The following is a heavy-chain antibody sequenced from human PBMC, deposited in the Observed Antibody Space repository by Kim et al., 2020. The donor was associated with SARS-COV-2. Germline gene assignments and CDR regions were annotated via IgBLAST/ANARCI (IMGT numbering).Heavy chain of an antibody. Sequence: GGSLRRSCAASGFTFSSYAMSWVRQAPGKGLEWVSVIYSGGSSTYYADSVKGRFTISRDNSKNTLYLQMNSLRAEDTAVYYCAKDQNILTGYYYYGMDV. CDR2: IYSGGSST. D-gene: IGHD3-9*01. CDR3: AKDQNILTGYYYYGMDV. V-gene: IGHV3-23*03. J-gene: IGHJ6*01. CDR1: GFTFSSYA.